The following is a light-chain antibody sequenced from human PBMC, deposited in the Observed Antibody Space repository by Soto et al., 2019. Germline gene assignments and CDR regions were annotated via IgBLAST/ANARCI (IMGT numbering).Light chain of an antibody. Sequence: SSELTQPPSVSVAPGKTARITCGGNNIGSKSVHWYQQKPGQAPVLVIYYDSDRPSGIPERFSGSNSGNTATLTISSVEAGDEADYYCQVWDSSSDHRVFGSGTQLTVL. CDR2: YDS. CDR3: QVWDSSSDHRV. V-gene: IGLV3-21*04. CDR1: NIGSKS. J-gene: IGLJ6*01.